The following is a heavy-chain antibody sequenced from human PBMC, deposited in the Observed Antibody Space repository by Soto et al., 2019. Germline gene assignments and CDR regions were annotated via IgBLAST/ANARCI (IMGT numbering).Heavy chain of an antibody. Sequence: PSVKVSCKASGFTFTSSAVQWVRQARGQRLEWIGWIVVGSGNTNYAQKFQERVTITRDMSTSTAYMELSSLRSEDTAVYYCAAGRYYYDSSGPYSDYWGQGTLVIVSS. D-gene: IGHD3-22*01. CDR2: IVVGSGNT. V-gene: IGHV1-58*01. CDR1: GFTFTSSA. CDR3: AAGRYYYDSSGPYSDY. J-gene: IGHJ4*02.